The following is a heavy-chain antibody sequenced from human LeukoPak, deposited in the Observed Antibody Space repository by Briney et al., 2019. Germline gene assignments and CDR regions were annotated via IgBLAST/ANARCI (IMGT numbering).Heavy chain of an antibody. CDR1: GTSFSAYY. D-gene: IGHD3-22*01. CDR3: ARGYYDSSGPFDY. Sequence: KTSETLSLTCAVYGTSFSAYYWTWIRQSPGKGLEWIGEINHSGSTNYNPSLKSRVTISVDTSKNQFSLKLSSVTAADTAVYYCARGYYDSSGPFDYWGRGTLVTVSS. CDR2: INHSGST. J-gene: IGHJ4*02. V-gene: IGHV4-34*01.